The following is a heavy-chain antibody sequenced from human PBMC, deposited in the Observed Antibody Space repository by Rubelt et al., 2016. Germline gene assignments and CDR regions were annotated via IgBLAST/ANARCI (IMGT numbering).Heavy chain of an antibody. J-gene: IGHJ6*02. CDR2: IGGSDERT. Sequence: GGSLRLSCAASGFTFRSYAMNWVREAPGKGLEWVSAIGGSDERTYYADSVKGRFTISRDNSKNTLHLQMNSLRAEDTAIYYCAKLTSGIRGGMVVWGQGTTVTVS. CDR3: AKLTSGIRGGMVV. D-gene: IGHD1-14*01. V-gene: IGHV3-23*01. CDR1: GFTFRSYA.